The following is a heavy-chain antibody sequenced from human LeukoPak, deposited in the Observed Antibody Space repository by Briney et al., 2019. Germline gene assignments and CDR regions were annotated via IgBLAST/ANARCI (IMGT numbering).Heavy chain of an antibody. CDR2: ISYDGSNK. D-gene: IGHD1-26*01. CDR3: ARESPSLVGATQDY. Sequence: PGGSLRLSCAASGFTFSSYAMHWVRQAPGKGLEWVAVISYDGSNKYYADSVKGRFTISRDNSKNTLYLQMNSLRAEDTAVNYCARESPSLVGATQDYWGQGTLVPVSS. CDR1: GFTFSSYA. V-gene: IGHV3-30-3*01. J-gene: IGHJ4*02.